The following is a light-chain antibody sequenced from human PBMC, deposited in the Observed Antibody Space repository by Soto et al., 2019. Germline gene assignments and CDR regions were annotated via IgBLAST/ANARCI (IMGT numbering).Light chain of an antibody. CDR2: DAY. V-gene: IGKV1-5*01. Sequence: DIQMTQSPSILSASVGDRVTITCRASQSIRSWLAWYQQKPGKAPKLLIYDAYSLESGVPSRFSGRSSGTEFTLSIAGLQPEDCATYYCQQYESYSPLTFGGGTKVEIK. CDR3: QQYESYSPLT. J-gene: IGKJ4*02. CDR1: QSIRSW.